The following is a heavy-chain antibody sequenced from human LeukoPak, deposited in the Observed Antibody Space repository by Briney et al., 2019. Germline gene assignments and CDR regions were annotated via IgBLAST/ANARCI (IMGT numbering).Heavy chain of an antibody. Sequence: PGGSLRPSGAASGFTLSSYWMSWFGQAPGKGLEWWANIRQEGSEKYYVDSVKGRFTISRDNDKNSLYLQMNSLRAEDTAVYYCARVYYDSSGYYYVSYYYYYYYMDVWGKGTTVTVSS. CDR2: IRQEGSEK. J-gene: IGHJ6*03. V-gene: IGHV3-7*01. D-gene: IGHD3-22*01. CDR3: ARVYYDSSGYYYVSYYYYYYYMDV. CDR1: GFTLSSYW.